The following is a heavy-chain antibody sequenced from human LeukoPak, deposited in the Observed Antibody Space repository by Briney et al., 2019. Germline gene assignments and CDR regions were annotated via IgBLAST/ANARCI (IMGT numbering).Heavy chain of an antibody. D-gene: IGHD5/OR15-5a*01. CDR3: ARMIVSGRDNWFDP. CDR1: GFTFSSYE. J-gene: IGHJ5*02. Sequence: GGSLRLSCAASGFTFSSYEMNWVRQAPGKGLEWVSYISSSGSTIYYADSVKGRFTISRDNAKNSLYLQMNSLRAEDTAVYYCARMIVSGRDNWFDPWGQGTLVTVSS. CDR2: ISSSGSTI. V-gene: IGHV3-48*03.